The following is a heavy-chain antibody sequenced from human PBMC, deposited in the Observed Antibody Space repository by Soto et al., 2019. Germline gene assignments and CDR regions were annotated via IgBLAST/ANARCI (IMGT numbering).Heavy chain of an antibody. V-gene: IGHV4-30-4*01. Sequence: SETLSLTCTVSGGSISSGDYYWSWIRQPPGKGLEWIGYIYYSGSTYYNPSLKSRVTISVDTSKNQFSLKLSSVTAADTAVYYCARVVVRGVDDYWGQGTLVTVPQ. CDR2: IYYSGST. CDR1: GGSISSGDYY. CDR3: ARVVVRGVDDY. J-gene: IGHJ4*02. D-gene: IGHD3-10*01.